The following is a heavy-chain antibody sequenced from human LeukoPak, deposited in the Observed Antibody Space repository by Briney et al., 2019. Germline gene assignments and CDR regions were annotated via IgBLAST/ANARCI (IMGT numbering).Heavy chain of an antibody. J-gene: IGHJ3*02. D-gene: IGHD2-2*01. CDR3: AKDLQYCSSTSCPTDAFDI. CDR1: GFTFDDYA. V-gene: IGHV3-9*01. CDR2: ISWNSGSI. Sequence: GRSLRLSCAASGFTFDDYAMHWVRQAPGRGLEWASGISWNSGSIGYADSVKGRFTISRDNAKNSLYLQMNSLRAEDTALYYCAKDLQYCSSTSCPTDAFDIWGQGTMVTVSS.